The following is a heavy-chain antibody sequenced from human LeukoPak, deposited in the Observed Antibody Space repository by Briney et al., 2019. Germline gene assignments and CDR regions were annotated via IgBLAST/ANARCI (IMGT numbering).Heavy chain of an antibody. CDR1: GYTFTGYY. CDR2: INPNSGDT. Sequence: ASVKVSCKASGYTFTGYYMHWVRQAPGQGLEWMEWINPNSGDTNYAQKFQGRVTMTRDTSISTAYMELSRLRSDDTAVYYCARAPSLVFQDSSWYIYWGQGTLVTVSS. J-gene: IGHJ4*02. D-gene: IGHD6-13*01. V-gene: IGHV1-2*02. CDR3: ARAPSLVFQDSSWYIY.